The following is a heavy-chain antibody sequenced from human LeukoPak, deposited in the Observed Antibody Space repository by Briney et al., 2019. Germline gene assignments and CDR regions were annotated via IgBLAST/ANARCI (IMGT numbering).Heavy chain of an antibody. CDR1: GGSISSGSYY. Sequence: SETLSLTCTVSGGSISSGSYYWSWIRQPAGKGLEWIGRIYTSGSTNYNPSLKSRVTISVDTSKNQFSLKLSSVTAADTAVYYCARGIITIFGVVSPYAFDTWGQGTMVTVSS. V-gene: IGHV4-61*02. D-gene: IGHD3-3*01. CDR3: ARGIITIFGVVSPYAFDT. CDR2: IYTSGST. J-gene: IGHJ3*02.